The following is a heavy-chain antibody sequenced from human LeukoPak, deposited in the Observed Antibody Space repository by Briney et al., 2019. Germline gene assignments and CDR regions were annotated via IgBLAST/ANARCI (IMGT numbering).Heavy chain of an antibody. V-gene: IGHV4-34*01. CDR1: GGSFSGYY. CDR2: INHSGST. CDR3: ARSLGDY. J-gene: IGHJ4*02. Sequence: SETLSLTCAVYGGSFSGYYWSWIRKPPGKGLEWIGEINHSGSTNYNPSLKSRVTISVDTSKNQFSLKQSSVTAADTAVYYCARSLGDYWGQGTLVTVSS.